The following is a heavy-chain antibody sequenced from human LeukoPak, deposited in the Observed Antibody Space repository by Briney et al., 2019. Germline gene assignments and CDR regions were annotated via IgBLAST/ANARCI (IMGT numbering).Heavy chain of an antibody. D-gene: IGHD2-15*01. CDR1: AATCGDYA. CDR3: TRDSSWSFDY. Sequence: GGSLRRSCTASAATCGDYAMSWVRQAPEKGLEWVGFIRSQAYGGTTEYAASVKGRFTISRDDSKSIAYLQMNSLRTEDTAVYYCTRDSSWSFDYWGQGTLVTVSS. J-gene: IGHJ4*02. CDR2: IRSQAYGGTT. V-gene: IGHV3-49*04.